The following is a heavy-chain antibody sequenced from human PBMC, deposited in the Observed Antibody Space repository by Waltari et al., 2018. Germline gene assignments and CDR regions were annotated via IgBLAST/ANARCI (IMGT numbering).Heavy chain of an antibody. CDR1: GGTFSSYA. CDR3: ARDGDFWSGYYTHRGGYFDY. V-gene: IGHV1-69*12. CDR2: IIPIFGTA. Sequence: QVQLVQSGAEVKKPGSSVKVSCKASGGTFSSYAISWVRQAPGQGHEWMGGIIPIFGTANYAQKFQGRVTITADESTSTAYMELSSLRSEDTAVYYCARDGDFWSGYYTHRGGYFDYWGQGTLVTVSS. J-gene: IGHJ4*02. D-gene: IGHD3-3*01.